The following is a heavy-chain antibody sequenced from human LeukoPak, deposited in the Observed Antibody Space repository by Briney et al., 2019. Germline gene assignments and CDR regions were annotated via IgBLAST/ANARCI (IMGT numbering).Heavy chain of an antibody. CDR1: GFTFSSYG. Sequence: GGSLRLSCAASGFTFSSYGMHWVRQAPGKGLEWVAFIRYDGSNKYYADSVKGRFTISRDNSKNTLYLQMNSLRAEDTAVYYCARDLDYGDYGSFDYWGQGTLVTVSS. CDR2: IRYDGSNK. CDR3: ARDLDYGDYGSFDY. D-gene: IGHD4-17*01. J-gene: IGHJ4*02. V-gene: IGHV3-30*02.